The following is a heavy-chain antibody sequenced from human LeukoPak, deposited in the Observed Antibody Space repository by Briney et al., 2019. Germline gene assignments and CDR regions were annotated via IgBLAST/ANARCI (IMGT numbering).Heavy chain of an antibody. CDR1: GFTFADYA. Sequence: GRSLRLSCAASGFTFADYAMHWVRQDPGKGLEWVSGISWNSGSIGYADSVKGRFTISRDNAKTSLYLQMNSLRAEDTALYYCVKDKGVEAAAGTWGGFDYWGQGTLVTVSS. CDR2: ISWNSGSI. J-gene: IGHJ4*02. V-gene: IGHV3-9*01. D-gene: IGHD6-13*01. CDR3: VKDKGVEAAAGTWGGFDY.